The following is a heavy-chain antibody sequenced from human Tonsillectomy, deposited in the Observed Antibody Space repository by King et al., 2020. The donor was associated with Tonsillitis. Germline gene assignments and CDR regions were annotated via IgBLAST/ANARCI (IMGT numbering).Heavy chain of an antibody. CDR3: AKEQE. J-gene: IGHJ4*02. V-gene: IGHV3-9*01. CDR1: GFTFDDYA. Sequence: VQLVESGGGLVQPGRSLRLSCAASGFTFDDYAMHWVRQAPGTGLEWVSGISWNSGSIGYADSVKGRFTISRDNAKNSLYLQMNSLRAEDTALYYCAKEQEWGQGTLVTVSS. CDR2: ISWNSGSI.